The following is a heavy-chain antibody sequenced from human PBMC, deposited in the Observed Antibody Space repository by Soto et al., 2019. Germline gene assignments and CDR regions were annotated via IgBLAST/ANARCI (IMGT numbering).Heavy chain of an antibody. V-gene: IGHV4-34*01. CDR2: INHSGST. J-gene: IGHJ6*02. D-gene: IGHD3-22*01. Sequence: PSETLSLTCAVYGGSFSGYYWSWIRQPPGKGLEWIGEINHSGSTNYNPSLKSRVTISVDTSKNQFSLKLSSVTAADTAVYYCARVQYYYDSSGYYEYYYYGMDVWGQGTTVTVSS. CDR1: GGSFSGYY. CDR3: ARVQYYYDSSGYYEYYYYGMDV.